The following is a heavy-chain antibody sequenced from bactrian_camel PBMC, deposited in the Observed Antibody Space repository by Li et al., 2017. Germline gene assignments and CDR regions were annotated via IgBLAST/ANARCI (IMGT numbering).Heavy chain of an antibody. D-gene: IGHD1*01. Sequence: CAASGFTFSSSSMHWVRQGPGKGLEWVSAISSGGSTTFYADSVKGRFTISKDNAGNSLFLQMSNLKPEDTAMYYCAASASFILTPRFYRLESSDHPYRGQG. J-gene: IGHJ4*01. V-gene: IGHV3S25*01. CDR3: AASASFILTPRFYRLESSDHPY. CDR1: GFTFSSSS. CDR2: ISSGGSTT.